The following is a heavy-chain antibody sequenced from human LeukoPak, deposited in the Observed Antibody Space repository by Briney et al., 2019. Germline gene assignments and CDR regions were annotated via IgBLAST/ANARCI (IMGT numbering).Heavy chain of an antibody. CDR3: ARGRMVRGVTWWFDP. CDR1: VYTFTSYD. J-gene: IGHJ5*02. CDR2: MNPNSGNT. V-gene: IGHV1-8*01. Sequence: ASVKVSCKASVYTFTSYDINWVRQAPGQGLEWMGWMNPNSGNTGYAQRFQGRVTMTRHTSISTAYMELSSLRSEDTAVYYCARGRMVRGVTWWFDPWGQGTLVTVSS. D-gene: IGHD3-10*01.